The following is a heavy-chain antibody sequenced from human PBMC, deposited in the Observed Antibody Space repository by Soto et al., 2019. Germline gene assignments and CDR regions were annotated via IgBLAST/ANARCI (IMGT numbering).Heavy chain of an antibody. CDR1: GFTFSTYA. CDR2: VSANGQGI. Sequence: GGSLRLSSAASGFTFSTYALRWVRQAPGKGLESVSAVSANGQGIHLADSVRGRFTISRDNSKNTISLHMDSLRAEDTAVYYCAKDRNYPRDQFHYWGQGTLATVS. CDR3: AKDRNYPRDQFHY. V-gene: IGHV3-23*01. D-gene: IGHD1-7*01. J-gene: IGHJ4*02.